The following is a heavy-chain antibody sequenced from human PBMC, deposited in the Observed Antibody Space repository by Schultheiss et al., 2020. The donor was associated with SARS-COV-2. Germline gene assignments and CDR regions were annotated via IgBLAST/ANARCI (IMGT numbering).Heavy chain of an antibody. V-gene: IGHV3-74*01. D-gene: IGHD6-19*01. J-gene: IGHJ4*02. CDR3: AKSAGIAVATDY. CDR1: GFPFNSYW. Sequence: GGSLRLSCAASGFPFNSYWMLWVRQAPGKGLVWVSRINSDGSSTSYADSVKGRFTISSDNSKNTLYLQMNSLRAEDTAVYYCAKSAGIAVATDYWGQGTLVTVSS. CDR2: INSDGSST.